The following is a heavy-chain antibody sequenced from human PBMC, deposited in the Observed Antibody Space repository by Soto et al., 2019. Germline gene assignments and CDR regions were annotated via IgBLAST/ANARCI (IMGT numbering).Heavy chain of an antibody. V-gene: IGHV3-30-3*01. CDR2: ISYDGSNK. Sequence: SLRLSCAASGFIFSGCAMHWVRQAPGKGLEWVAVISYDGSNKQYTDPVKGRFTISRDNSKNTLYLQMNSLRVDDTAVYYCARDGSDTWNYYYGLDVWGQGTTVTVSS. D-gene: IGHD3-10*01. J-gene: IGHJ6*02. CDR1: GFIFSGCA. CDR3: ARDGSDTWNYYYGLDV.